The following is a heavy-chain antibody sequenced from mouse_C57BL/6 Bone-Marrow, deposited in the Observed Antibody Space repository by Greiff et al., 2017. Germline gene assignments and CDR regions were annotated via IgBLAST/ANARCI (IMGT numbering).Heavy chain of an antibody. J-gene: IGHJ2*01. Sequence: QVTLKVSGPELVKPGASVKISCKASGYAFSRSWMNWVKQRPGKGLEWIGRIYPGDGDTNYNVKFKGKATLTADKSSSTAYMQLSSLTSEDSAVYFCARLPGYFDYWGKGTTLTVSS. CDR3: ARLPGYFDY. CDR1: GYAFSRSW. CDR2: IYPGDGDT. V-gene: IGHV1-82*01.